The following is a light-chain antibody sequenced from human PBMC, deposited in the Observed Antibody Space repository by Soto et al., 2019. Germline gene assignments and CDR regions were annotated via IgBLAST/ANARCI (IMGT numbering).Light chain of an antibody. CDR2: AAS. J-gene: IGKJ2*01. V-gene: IGKV1-39*01. CDR3: QQSHITTLFT. CDR1: QNINSH. Sequence: IQMTQSPSSLSASLGDRVTITCRASQNINSHLNWYQQKPGKAPKVLIYAASRLQSGVPSRFSGSGSGTEFTLTISSLEPEDFATYYCQQSHITTLFTFGKGTKLEIK.